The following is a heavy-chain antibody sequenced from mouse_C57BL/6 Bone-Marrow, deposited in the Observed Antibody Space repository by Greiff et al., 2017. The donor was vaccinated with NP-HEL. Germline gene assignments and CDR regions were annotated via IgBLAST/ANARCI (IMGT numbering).Heavy chain of an antibody. CDR2: IHPSDSDT. V-gene: IGHV1-74*01. Sequence: QVQLQQPGAELVKPGASVKVSCKASGYTFTSYWMHWVKQRPGQGLEWIGRIHPSDSDTNYNQKFKGKATLTVDKSSSTAYMQLSSLTSEDSAVYYCAIWDYDDYDVRFAYWGQGTLVTVSA. D-gene: IGHD2-4*01. CDR3: AIWDYDDYDVRFAY. CDR1: GYTFTSYW. J-gene: IGHJ3*01.